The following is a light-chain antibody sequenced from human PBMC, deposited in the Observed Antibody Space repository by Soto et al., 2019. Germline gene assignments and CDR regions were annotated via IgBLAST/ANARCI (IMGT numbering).Light chain of an antibody. Sequence: EIVMTQSPATLFLSAAETATLSWRASQSIRKNLAWYQQKPGQAPRLLIYGTSNRATGIPDRFSGSGSGTDLSLTISRVDPEYYAVYYCQQYGSSPSWTFGQGTKVDI. J-gene: IGKJ1*01. CDR3: QQYGSSPSWT. CDR1: QSIRKN. CDR2: GTS. V-gene: IGKV3-20*01.